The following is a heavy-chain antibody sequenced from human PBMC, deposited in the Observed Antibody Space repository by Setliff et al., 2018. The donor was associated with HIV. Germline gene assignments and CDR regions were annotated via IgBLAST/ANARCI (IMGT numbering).Heavy chain of an antibody. D-gene: IGHD3-16*02. CDR3: ARNNMITFGGVISNWFDP. Sequence: SETLSLTCSVSGGSVSSTSNYWGWIRQPPGKGLEWIGSIYYSGSTYYNPSLKSRVTISVDTSKNQFSLKLSSVTAADTAVYYCARNNMITFGGVISNWFDPWGQGTLVTVSS. J-gene: IGHJ5*02. V-gene: IGHV4-39*01. CDR2: IYYSGST. CDR1: GGSVSSTSNY.